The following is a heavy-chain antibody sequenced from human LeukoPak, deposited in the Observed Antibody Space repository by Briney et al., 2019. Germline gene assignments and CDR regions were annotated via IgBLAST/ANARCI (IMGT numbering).Heavy chain of an antibody. CDR3: ARDRTAEYYFDY. Sequence: ASVKVSCKASGYTFTSYYLHWVRQAPGQGLEWMGIINPSGGGTTYAQKFQGRVTITRDTSASTAYMELSSLRSEDTAVYYCARDRTAEYYFDYWGQGTLVTVSS. J-gene: IGHJ4*02. CDR1: GYTFTSYY. D-gene: IGHD2-21*02. CDR2: INPSGGGT. V-gene: IGHV1-46*01.